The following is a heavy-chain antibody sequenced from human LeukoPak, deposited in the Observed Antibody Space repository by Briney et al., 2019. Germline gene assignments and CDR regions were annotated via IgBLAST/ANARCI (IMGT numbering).Heavy chain of an antibody. V-gene: IGHV4-59*11. CDR2: IYHTGST. Sequence: SETLSLTCTVSGGSITSHYWSWIRQPPGKGLEWIGYIYHTGSTNSNPSLESRVTMSVDTSKSQFSLKLTSVTAADTAMYYCARESSSTNYPFYFHYMDVWGKGTTVTVSS. CDR1: GGSITSHY. CDR3: ARESSSTNYPFYFHYMDV. D-gene: IGHD2-2*01. J-gene: IGHJ6*03.